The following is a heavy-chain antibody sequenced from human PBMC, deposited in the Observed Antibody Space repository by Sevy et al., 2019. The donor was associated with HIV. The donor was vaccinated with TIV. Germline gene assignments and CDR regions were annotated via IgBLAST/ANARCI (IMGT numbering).Heavy chain of an antibody. D-gene: IGHD1-1*01. CDR1: GFTFSNYI. CDR2: ISNSGTYI. V-gene: IGHV3-21*01. CDR3: AGYEEETTRVDALEI. Sequence: GGSLRLSCAASGFTFSNYIINWVRQAPGKGLEWVSSISNSGTYIYYADSVKGRFNISRDNAKNSLYLQMNSLRAEDTAVYYGAGYEEETTRVDALEIRGQGTMVTVSS. J-gene: IGHJ3*02.